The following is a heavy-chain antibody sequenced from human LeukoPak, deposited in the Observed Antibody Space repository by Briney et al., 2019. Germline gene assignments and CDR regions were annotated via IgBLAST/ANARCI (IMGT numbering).Heavy chain of an antibody. CDR2: ISSSSSTI. Sequence: GGSLRLSCAASGFTFSSYAMSWIRQAPGKGLEWVSYISSSSSTIYYADSVKGRFTISRDNAKNSLYLQMNSLRAEDTAVYYYARVGTYDSSGYYYSPLDYWGQGTLVTVSS. CDR1: GFTFSSYA. V-gene: IGHV3-48*01. D-gene: IGHD3-22*01. CDR3: ARVGTYDSSGYYYSPLDY. J-gene: IGHJ4*02.